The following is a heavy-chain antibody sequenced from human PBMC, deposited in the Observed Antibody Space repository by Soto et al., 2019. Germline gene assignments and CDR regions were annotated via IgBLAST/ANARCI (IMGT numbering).Heavy chain of an antibody. CDR1: GGSISSYY. CDR3: ARGPGDYYEQYFQH. D-gene: IGHD3-22*01. Sequence: SETLSLTCTVSGGSISSYYWSWIRQPPGKGLEWIGYIYYSGSTNYNPSLKSRVTISVDTSKIQFSLKLSSVTAADTAVYYCARGPGDYYEQYFQHWGQGTLVTVSS. J-gene: IGHJ1*01. V-gene: IGHV4-59*01. CDR2: IYYSGST.